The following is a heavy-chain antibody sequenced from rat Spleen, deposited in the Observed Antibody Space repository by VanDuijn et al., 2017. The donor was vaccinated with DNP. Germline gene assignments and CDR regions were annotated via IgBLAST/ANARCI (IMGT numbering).Heavy chain of an antibody. D-gene: IGHD3-1*01. CDR1: GLTFSDYD. J-gene: IGHJ3*01. CDR3: TTAYYAAPRGFAY. CDR2: ISNTGDNT. V-gene: IGHV5S23*01. Sequence: EVQLVESGGALVQPGRSLKLSCVASGLTFSDYDMAWVRQAPTKGLEWVASISNTGDNTYYSDSVKGRFSLSRDNAKSTLYLQVNSLRSEDTATYYCTTAYYAAPRGFAYWGQGTLVTVSS.